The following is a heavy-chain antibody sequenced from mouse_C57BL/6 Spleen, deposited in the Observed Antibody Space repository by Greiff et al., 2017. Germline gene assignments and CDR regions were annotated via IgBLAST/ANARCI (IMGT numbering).Heavy chain of an antibody. J-gene: IGHJ1*03. V-gene: IGHV3-1*01. CDR2: ISYSGST. CDR1: GYSITSGYD. CDR3: ARERRVYYGSSWYFDV. Sequence: EVQLQQSGPGMVKPSQSLSLTCTVTGYSITSGYDWHWIRHFPGNKLEWMGYISYSGSTNYNPSLKSRISITHDTSKNHFFLKLNSVTTEDTATYYCARERRVYYGSSWYFDVWGTGTTVTVSS. D-gene: IGHD1-1*01.